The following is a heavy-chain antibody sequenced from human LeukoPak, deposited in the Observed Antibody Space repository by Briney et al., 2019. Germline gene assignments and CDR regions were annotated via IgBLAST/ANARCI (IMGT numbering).Heavy chain of an antibody. CDR1: GFTFSSYW. J-gene: IGHJ4*02. CDR2: IKQEGSEI. Sequence: GGSLRLSCAAAGFTFSSYWMSWVRQAPGKGLEWVANIKQEGSEIDYVDSVKGRFTISRDNAKNSLDLQMNSLRVEDTAVYYCARGKLSFDYWGQGTLVTVSS. V-gene: IGHV3-7*01. CDR3: ARGKLSFDY. D-gene: IGHD4-23*01.